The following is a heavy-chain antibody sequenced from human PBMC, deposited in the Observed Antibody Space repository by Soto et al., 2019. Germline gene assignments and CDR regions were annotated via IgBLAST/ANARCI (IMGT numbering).Heavy chain of an antibody. D-gene: IGHD4-17*01. V-gene: IGHV4-31*03. CDR3: AISTVTTRETDY. CDR2: IYYSGST. Sequence: PSETLSLTCTVSGGSISSGGYYWSWIRQHPGKGLEWIGYIYYSGSTYYNPSLKSRVTISVDTSKNQFSLKLSSVTAADTAVYYCAISTVTTRETDYWGQGTLVTVSS. CDR1: GGSISSGGYY. J-gene: IGHJ4*02.